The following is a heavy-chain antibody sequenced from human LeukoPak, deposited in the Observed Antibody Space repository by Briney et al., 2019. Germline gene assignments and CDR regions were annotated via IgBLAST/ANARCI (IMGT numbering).Heavy chain of an antibody. D-gene: IGHD3-10*01. CDR3: ARSSGSSPDDAFDI. Sequence: PGGSLRLSCAASGFTFSSYDMHWVRQAPGKGLEWVSAISTAGDPYYPGSVKGRFTISRENAKNSLYLQMNSLRAGDTAVYYCARSSGSSPDDAFDIWGQGTMVTVSS. CDR2: ISTAGDP. V-gene: IGHV3-13*05. J-gene: IGHJ3*02. CDR1: GFTFSSYD.